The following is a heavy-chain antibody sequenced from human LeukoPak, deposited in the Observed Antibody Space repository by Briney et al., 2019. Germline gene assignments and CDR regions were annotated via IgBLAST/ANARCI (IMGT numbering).Heavy chain of an antibody. CDR2: ISAYNGNT. CDR3: ARNYYGSGSYYDTSPYYYYYMDV. J-gene: IGHJ6*03. CDR1: GYTFTSYG. V-gene: IGHV1-18*01. D-gene: IGHD3-10*01. Sequence: ASVKVSCKASGYTFTSYGISWVRQAPGQGLEWMGWISAYNGNTNYAQKFQGRVTITADESTSTAYMELSSLRSEDTAVYYCARNYYGSGSYYDTSPYYYYYMDVWGKGTTVTISS.